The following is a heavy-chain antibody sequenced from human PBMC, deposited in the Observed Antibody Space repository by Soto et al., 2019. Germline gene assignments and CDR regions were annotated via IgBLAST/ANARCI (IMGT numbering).Heavy chain of an antibody. D-gene: IGHD6-13*01. CDR3: ARGAAAGPYYFDY. V-gene: IGHV4-61*01. Sequence: PSETLSLTCSVSGDSISSGTYYWSWIRQSPGKELEWIGYIYYRGGTNYNPSLKSRVTISLETSKNQFSLKLSSVTAADTAVYYCARGAAAGPYYFDYWGQGTLVTVSS. J-gene: IGHJ4*02. CDR1: GDSISSGTYY. CDR2: IYYRGGT.